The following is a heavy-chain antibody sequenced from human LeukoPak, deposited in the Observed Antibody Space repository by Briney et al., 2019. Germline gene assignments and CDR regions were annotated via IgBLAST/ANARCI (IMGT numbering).Heavy chain of an antibody. J-gene: IGHJ4*02. CDR3: ARRSSGWHLDY. CDR2: IYPGDSDT. Sequence: GESLKIPCKGSGYSFTSYWIGWVRQMPGKGLEWMGIIYPGDSDTRYSPSFEGQVTISVDKSISTAYVQWSSLKASDTAMYYCARRSSGWHLDYWGQGTLVTVSS. V-gene: IGHV5-51*01. D-gene: IGHD6-19*01. CDR1: GYSFTSYW.